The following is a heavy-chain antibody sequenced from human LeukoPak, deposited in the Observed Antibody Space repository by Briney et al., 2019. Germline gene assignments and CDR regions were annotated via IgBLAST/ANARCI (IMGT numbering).Heavy chain of an antibody. CDR1: GFTFSSYG. CDR3: ARGFQVREVIRIIDY. V-gene: IGHV3-33*01. D-gene: IGHD3-10*01. Sequence: GRSLRLSCAASGFTFSSYGMHWVRQAPGKGLEWVAVIWYDGSNKYYADSVKGRFTISRDNSKNTLYLQMNSLRAEDTAVYYCARGFQVREVIRIIDYWGQGTLVTVSS. CDR2: IWYDGSNK. J-gene: IGHJ4*02.